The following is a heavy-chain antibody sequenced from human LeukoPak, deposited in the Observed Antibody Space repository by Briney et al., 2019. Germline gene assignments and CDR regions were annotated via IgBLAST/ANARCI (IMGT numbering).Heavy chain of an antibody. J-gene: IGHJ4*02. Sequence: SETLSLTCTVSGGSISSYYWSGIRQPPGKGLEWIGYIYYSGSTNYNPSLKSRVTISVDTSKNQFSLKLSSVTAADTAVYYCARSRVSRSYYFDYWGQGTLVTVSS. CDR1: GGSISSYY. V-gene: IGHV4-59*01. CDR3: ARSRVSRSYYFDY. CDR2: IYYSGST. D-gene: IGHD2-2*01.